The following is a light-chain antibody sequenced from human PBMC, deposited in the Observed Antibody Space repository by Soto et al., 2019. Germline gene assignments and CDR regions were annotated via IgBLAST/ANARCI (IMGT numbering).Light chain of an antibody. CDR3: SSYTTSNTLV. V-gene: IGLV2-14*01. J-gene: IGLJ2*01. Sequence: QSALTQPASVSGSPGQSITISCTGTTSDIGRYNYVAWYQQHPGKAPKVMIYEVSNRPSWISNRFSGSKSGNTASMTISGLQAYDEAHYYCSSYTTSNTLVFGGGTKLTVL. CDR1: TSDIGRYNY. CDR2: EVS.